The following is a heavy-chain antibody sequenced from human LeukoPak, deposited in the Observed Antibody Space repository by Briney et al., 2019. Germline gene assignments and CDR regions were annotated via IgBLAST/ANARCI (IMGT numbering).Heavy chain of an antibody. CDR1: GGSITNYY. V-gene: IGHV4-59*01. CDR2: IYYSGST. J-gene: IGHJ4*02. D-gene: IGHD3-9*01. Sequence: PSETLSLTCTASGGSITNYYWSWIRQPPGKGLEWIGYIYYSGSTNYNPSLKSRVTISVDTSKNQFSLKLSSVTAADTAVYYCARVTGYTIEDYFDYWGQGTLVTVSA. CDR3: ARVTGYTIEDYFDY.